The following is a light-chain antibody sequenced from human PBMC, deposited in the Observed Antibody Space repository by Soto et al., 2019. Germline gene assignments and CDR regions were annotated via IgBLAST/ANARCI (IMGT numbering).Light chain of an antibody. CDR2: GAS. CDR1: QSVSSSY. Sequence: EIVLTQSPGTLSLSPGERATISCRASQSVSSSYLAWYQQKPGQAPRLLIYGASSRATGIPDRFSGSGSGTDFTLTISRLEPEDFAVYYCQQYGSSPTTFGQEPKVDIK. CDR3: QQYGSSPTT. J-gene: IGKJ1*01. V-gene: IGKV3-20*01.